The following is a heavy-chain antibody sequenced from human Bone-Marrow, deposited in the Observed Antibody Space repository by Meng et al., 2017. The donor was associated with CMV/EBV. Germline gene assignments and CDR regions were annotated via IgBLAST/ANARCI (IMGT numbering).Heavy chain of an antibody. V-gene: IGHV4-38-2*02. CDR2: IYHSGRT. CDR1: GYSISSGYY. CDR3: GRVEQLVSDY. J-gene: IGHJ4*02. D-gene: IGHD6-6*01. Sequence: GSLRLSCTVSGYSISSGYYWAWIRQPPGKGLEWIGSIYHSGRTYSNPSLKSRVTMSVDTSKNHFSLKLSSVNAADTATYFCGRVEQLVSDYWGQGMLVTGSS.